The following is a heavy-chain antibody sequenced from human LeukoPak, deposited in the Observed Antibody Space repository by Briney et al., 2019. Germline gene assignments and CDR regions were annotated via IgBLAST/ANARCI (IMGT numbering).Heavy chain of an antibody. D-gene: IGHD2-2*01. CDR1: GFTFSSYA. CDR2: ISYDGSNK. Sequence: RRSLRLSCAASGFTFSSYAMHWLRQAPGKGLEWVAVISYDGSNKYYADYVKGRFTISRDNSKNTLYLQMTSLRAEDTAVYYCARDLTDIVVVPAATYYYYGMDVWGQGTTVTVSS. J-gene: IGHJ6*02. CDR3: ARDLTDIVVVPAATYYYYGMDV. V-gene: IGHV3-30-3*01.